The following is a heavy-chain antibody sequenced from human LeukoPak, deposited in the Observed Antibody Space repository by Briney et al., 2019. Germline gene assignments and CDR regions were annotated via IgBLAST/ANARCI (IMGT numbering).Heavy chain of an antibody. CDR2: ISGSGSNI. CDR3: AKVAAAESYKYYFDS. CDR1: GFTFGSYA. J-gene: IGHJ4*02. V-gene: IGHV3-23*01. D-gene: IGHD3-16*01. Sequence: GGSLRLSCAASGFTFGSYAMSCVRQAPGKVLEWVSVISGSGSNIYYSDSVKGRFTISRDNSKNTLYLQMNRLRPEDTAMYYCAKVAAAESYKYYFDSWGQGTLVTVSS.